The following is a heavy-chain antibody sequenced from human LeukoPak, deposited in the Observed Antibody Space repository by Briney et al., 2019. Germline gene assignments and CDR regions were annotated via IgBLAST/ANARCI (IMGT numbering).Heavy chain of an antibody. J-gene: IGHJ3*02. Sequence: GGSLRLSCAASGFTFSSYWMSWVRQAPGKGLEWVANIKQDGSEKYYVDSVKGRFTISRDNAKNSLYLQMNSLRAEDTAVYYCARDMAGWQQLVDAFDIWGQGTMVTVSS. CDR1: GFTFSSYW. D-gene: IGHD6-13*01. CDR2: IKQDGSEK. V-gene: IGHV3-7*01. CDR3: ARDMAGWQQLVDAFDI.